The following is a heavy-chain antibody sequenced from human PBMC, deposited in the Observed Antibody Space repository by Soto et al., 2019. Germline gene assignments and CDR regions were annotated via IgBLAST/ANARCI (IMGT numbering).Heavy chain of an antibody. CDR3: ARLGYCSSTSCYYGMDV. CDR1: GYSFTSYW. Sequence: GESLKIPCQGSGYSFTSYWISWVRQMPGKGPEWMGRIHPSDSYTHYSPSFQGHVTIPADKAISTAYLQWSSLKASDTAMYYCARLGYCSSTSCYYGMDVWGQGTTVTVSS. CDR2: IHPSDSYT. V-gene: IGHV5-10-1*01. J-gene: IGHJ6*02. D-gene: IGHD2-2*01.